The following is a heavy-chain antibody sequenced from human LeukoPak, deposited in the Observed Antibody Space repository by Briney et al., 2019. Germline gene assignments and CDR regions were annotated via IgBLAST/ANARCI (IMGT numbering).Heavy chain of an antibody. J-gene: IGHJ4*02. CDR2: ISPYNANT. Sequence: ASVKVSCKASGYSFTSYGISWVRQAPGQGLEWTGWISPYNANTKYAQKLQGRVTMTTEASTSTAYMELRSLRSDDTAVYYCARTRYYYNPRSYGAPYYFDYWGRGTLVTVSS. D-gene: IGHD3-10*01. CDR1: GYSFTSYG. CDR3: ARTRYYYNPRSYGAPYYFDY. V-gene: IGHV1-18*01.